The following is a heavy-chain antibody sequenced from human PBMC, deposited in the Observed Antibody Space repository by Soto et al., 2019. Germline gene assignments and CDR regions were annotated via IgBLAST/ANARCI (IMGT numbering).Heavy chain of an antibody. V-gene: IGHV4-59*01. D-gene: IGHD1-26*01. Sequence: SDTLSLTCTVSGGSISNYYWSWIRQPPGKGLEWIGYIYYTGSSNYNPSLKSRVTISVDTSKNQFSLKLSSVTAADTAVYYCARDRGSSVHYGMDVWGQGTTVTVSS. CDR3: ARDRGSSVHYGMDV. CDR2: IYYTGSS. J-gene: IGHJ6*02. CDR1: GGSISNYY.